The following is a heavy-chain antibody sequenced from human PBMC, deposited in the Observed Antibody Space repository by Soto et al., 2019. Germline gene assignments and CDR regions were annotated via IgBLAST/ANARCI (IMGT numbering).Heavy chain of an antibody. D-gene: IGHD6-13*01. J-gene: IGHJ4*02. V-gene: IGHV1-3*01. CDR2: INAGNGNT. CDR3: ARDPVGLYSSSWYSSGFDY. CDR1: GYTFTSYA. Sequence: ASVKVSCKASGYTFTSYAMRWVRQAPGQRLEWMGWINAGNGNTKYSQKFQGRVTITRDTSASTAYMELSSLRSEDTAVYYCARDPVGLYSSSWYSSGFDYWGQGTLVTVSS.